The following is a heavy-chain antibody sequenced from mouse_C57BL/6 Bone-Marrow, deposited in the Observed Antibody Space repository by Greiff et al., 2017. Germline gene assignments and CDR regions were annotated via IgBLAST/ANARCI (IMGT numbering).Heavy chain of an antibody. CDR2: IDPSDSYT. J-gene: IGHJ3*01. Sequence: QVQLQQPGAELVMPGASVKLSCKASGYTFTSYWMHWVKQRPGQGLEWIGEIDPSDSYTNYNQKFKGKSTLTVDKSSSTAYMQLSSLTAEDSAVYYCARSRGFAYWGQGTLVTVSA. V-gene: IGHV1-69*01. CDR1: GYTFTSYW. CDR3: ARSRGFAY.